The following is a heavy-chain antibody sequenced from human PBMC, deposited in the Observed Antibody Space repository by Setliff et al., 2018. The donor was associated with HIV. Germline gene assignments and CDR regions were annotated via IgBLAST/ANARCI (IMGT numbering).Heavy chain of an antibody. Sequence: ASVKVSCKASGDTFSNYAISWVRQAPGQGLEWMGGIIPIFGTARHAQKFQGRFTISRDNSKNTLYLQMSSLRVEDTAVYYCAMGGGHDRRRFIDQWGQGTPVTVSS. J-gene: IGHJ4*02. D-gene: IGHD5-12*01. CDR3: AMGGGHDRRRFIDQ. V-gene: IGHV1-69*05. CDR1: GDTFSNYA. CDR2: IIPIFGTA.